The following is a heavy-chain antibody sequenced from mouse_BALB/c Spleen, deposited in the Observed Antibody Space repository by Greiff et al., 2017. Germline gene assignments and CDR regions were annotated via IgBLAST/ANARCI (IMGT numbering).Heavy chain of an antibody. CDR1: GYTFSSYW. CDR3: ARRPHYYGSSWWYFDV. Sequence: QVHVKQSGAELMKPGASVKISCKATGYTFSSYWIEWVKQRPGHGLEWIGEILPGSGSTNYNEKFKGKATFTADTSSNTAYMQLSSLTSEDSAVYYCARRPHYYGSSWWYFDVWGAGTTVTVSS. J-gene: IGHJ1*01. D-gene: IGHD1-1*01. CDR2: ILPGSGST. V-gene: IGHV1-9*01.